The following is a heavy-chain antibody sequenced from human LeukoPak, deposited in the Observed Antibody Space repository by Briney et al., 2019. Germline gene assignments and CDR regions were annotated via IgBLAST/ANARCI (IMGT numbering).Heavy chain of an antibody. CDR2: ISYDGSNK. J-gene: IGHJ3*02. V-gene: IGHV3-30-3*01. CDR3: AKDGKVPAVIAVGADDAFDI. CDR1: GFTFSSYA. Sequence: GGSLRLSCAASGFTFSSYAMHWVRQAPGKGLWWGAVISYDGSNKYYADSVKGRFTISRDNSKNTLYLQMNSLRAEDTAVYYCAKDGKVPAVIAVGADDAFDIWGQGTMVTVSS. D-gene: IGHD2-2*01.